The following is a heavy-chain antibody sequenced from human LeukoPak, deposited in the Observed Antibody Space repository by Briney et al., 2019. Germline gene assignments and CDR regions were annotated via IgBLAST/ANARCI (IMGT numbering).Heavy chain of an antibody. CDR2: INHSGST. V-gene: IGHV4-34*01. CDR1: GGSFSGYY. D-gene: IGHD6-19*01. J-gene: IGHJ4*02. CDR3: ARNGRVAGTTFDY. Sequence: SETLSPTRAVYGGSFSGYYWSWIRQPPGKGLEWVGEINHSGSTKYNPSLRSRVTISVDTSKNQFSLKLSSGTAADTAVYYCARNGRVAGTTFDYWGQGTLVTVSS.